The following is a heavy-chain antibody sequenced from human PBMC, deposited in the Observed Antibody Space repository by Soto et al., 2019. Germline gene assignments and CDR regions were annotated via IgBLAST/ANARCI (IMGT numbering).Heavy chain of an antibody. CDR2: IYYSGST. CDR3: ASSKVSGITIFGVVLFPPFDP. V-gene: IGHV4-61*01. CDR1: GGSVSSGSYY. D-gene: IGHD3-3*01. J-gene: IGHJ5*02. Sequence: SETLSLTCTVSGGSVSSGSYYWSWIRQPPGKGLEWIGYIYYSGSTNYNPSLKSRVTISVDTSKNQFSLKLSSVTAADTAVYYCASSKVSGITIFGVVLFPPFDPWGQGTLVTVSS.